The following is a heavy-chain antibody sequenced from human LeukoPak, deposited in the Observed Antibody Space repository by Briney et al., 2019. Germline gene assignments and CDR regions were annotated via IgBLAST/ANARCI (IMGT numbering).Heavy chain of an antibody. Sequence: PGWSLGLCGTTSGLNFSGNGMHSVRLDTSKGLEWVAFIRNDGSYKYYADSVKGRFTISRDNSKNTLYLQMNSLRGEDTALYYCAKDLLQWEQLVGNWGQGTLVTGSS. D-gene: IGHD6-6*01. CDR2: IRNDGSYK. V-gene: IGHV3-30*02. CDR1: GLNFSGNG. CDR3: AKDLLQWEQLVGN. J-gene: IGHJ4*02.